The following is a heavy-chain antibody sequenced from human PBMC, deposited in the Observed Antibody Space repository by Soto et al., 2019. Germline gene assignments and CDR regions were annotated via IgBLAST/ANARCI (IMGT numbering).Heavy chain of an antibody. CDR3: ARDGVYGDYVVRDDAFDI. CDR2: IYYSGST. CDR1: GGSISSGDYY. J-gene: IGHJ3*02. D-gene: IGHD4-17*01. V-gene: IGHV4-30-4*01. Sequence: QVQLQESGPGLVKPSQTLSLTCTVSGGSISSGDYYWSWIRQPPGKGLEWIGYIYYSGSTYYNPSLKSRVTISVETSKNQFSLKLSSVTAADTAVYYCARDGVYGDYVVRDDAFDIWGQGTMVTVSS.